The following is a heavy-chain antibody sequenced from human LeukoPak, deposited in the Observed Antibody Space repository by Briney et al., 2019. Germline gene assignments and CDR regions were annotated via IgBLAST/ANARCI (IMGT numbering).Heavy chain of an antibody. Sequence: GGSLRLSCAASGFTFSSYSMNWVRQAPGKGLEWVSSISSSSSYIYYADPVKGRFTISRDNAKNSLYLQMNSLRAENTAVYYCARAVVALDYWGQGTLVTVSS. CDR2: ISSSSSYI. V-gene: IGHV3-21*01. J-gene: IGHJ4*02. D-gene: IGHD5-12*01. CDR1: GFTFSSYS. CDR3: ARAVVALDY.